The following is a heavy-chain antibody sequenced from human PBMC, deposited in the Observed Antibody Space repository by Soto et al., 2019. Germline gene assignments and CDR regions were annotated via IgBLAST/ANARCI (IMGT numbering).Heavy chain of an antibody. V-gene: IGHV1-18*01. D-gene: IGHD3-10*01. CDR3: ARTYGSWDYFLPFEY. CDR2: ISVYNGNI. J-gene: IGHJ4*02. Sequence: QVQLLQSGAEVKKPGASVKVSCKASGYMFNTYGITWVRQAPGQGLEWMGWISVYNGNIDYAQKFEGRVTMTTDTSTSTADMEMKSLTSDDTAVYYCARTYGSWDYFLPFEYWGQGNPVSVSS. CDR1: GYMFNTYG.